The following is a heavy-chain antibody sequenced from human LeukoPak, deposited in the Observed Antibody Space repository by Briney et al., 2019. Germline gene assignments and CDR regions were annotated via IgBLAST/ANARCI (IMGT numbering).Heavy chain of an antibody. CDR3: AREIDGYYFDY. J-gene: IGHJ4*02. V-gene: IGHV4-59*01. D-gene: IGHD3-22*01. Sequence: SETLSLTCTVSGGSISSYYWSWIRQPPGKGLEWIGYIYYGGSTNYNPSLKSRVTISVDTSKNQFSLKLSSVTAADTAVYYCAREIDGYYFDYWGQGTLVTVSS. CDR1: GGSISSYY. CDR2: IYYGGST.